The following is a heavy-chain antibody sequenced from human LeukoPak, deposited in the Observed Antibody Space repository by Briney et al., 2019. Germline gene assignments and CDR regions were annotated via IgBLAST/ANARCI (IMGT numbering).Heavy chain of an antibody. CDR3: ARLGTGYGSSGYSIGWIYP. CDR2: IYYSGST. Sequence: PSETLSLTCTVSGGSISISTKYWGWIRQPPGKGLEWIGNIYYSGSTYYNPSLKSRVTISVDTSKNQFSLRQSSVTATDTAVYYCARLGTGYGSSGYSIGWIYPWGQGTLVTVSS. J-gene: IGHJ5*02. V-gene: IGHV4-39*01. CDR1: GGSISISTKY. D-gene: IGHD3-22*01.